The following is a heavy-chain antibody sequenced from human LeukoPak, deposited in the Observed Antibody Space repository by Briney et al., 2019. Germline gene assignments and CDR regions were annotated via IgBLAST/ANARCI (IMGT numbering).Heavy chain of an antibody. D-gene: IGHD2-8*01. CDR2: INPIFGTA. Sequence: GASVKVSCKASGYTFTGYYMHWVRQAPGQGLEWMGWINPIFGTANYAQKFQGRVTITADESTSTAYMELSSLRSEDTAVYYCARGTRIGYCTNGVCYPGGDYWGQGTLVTVSS. CDR3: ARGTRIGYCTNGVCYPGGDY. CDR1: GYTFTGYY. J-gene: IGHJ4*02. V-gene: IGHV1-69*13.